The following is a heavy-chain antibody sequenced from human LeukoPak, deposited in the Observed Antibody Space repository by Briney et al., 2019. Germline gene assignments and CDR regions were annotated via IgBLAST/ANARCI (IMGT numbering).Heavy chain of an antibody. Sequence: WASVTVSCTTSGYIFAVYYMHWVRQAPGQGLEWMGWINPDSGGTKYVQKFQDRVTMTRDTSISIAYMELTSLRSDDTALYYCARVRRDGSSRLFDHWGQGTLVTVSS. CDR2: INPDSGGT. J-gene: IGHJ4*02. D-gene: IGHD5-24*01. CDR3: ARVRRDGSSRLFDH. V-gene: IGHV1-2*02. CDR1: GYIFAVYY.